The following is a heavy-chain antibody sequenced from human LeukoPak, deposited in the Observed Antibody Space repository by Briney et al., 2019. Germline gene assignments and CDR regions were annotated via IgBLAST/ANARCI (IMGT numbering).Heavy chain of an antibody. CDR3: ARQIYGSGSNQDYYYYYMDV. V-gene: IGHV4-39*01. J-gene: IGHJ6*03. Sequence: SETLSLTCTVSGGSISSTNYYWGWIRQPPGKGLEWVGSIYYSGSTYYNPSLKSRVTISVDTSKNQFSLKLSSVTAAGTAVYYCARQIYGSGSNQDYYYYYMDVWGKGTTVTVSS. D-gene: IGHD3-10*01. CDR2: IYYSGST. CDR1: GGSISSTNYY.